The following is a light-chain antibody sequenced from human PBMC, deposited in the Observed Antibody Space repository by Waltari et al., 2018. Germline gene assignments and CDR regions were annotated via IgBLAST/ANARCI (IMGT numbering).Light chain of an antibody. CDR2: GAS. J-gene: IGKJ1*01. CDR3: QQHGSSPQT. V-gene: IGKV3-20*01. CDR1: QTVSSSY. Sequence: EIVLTQSPGTLSLSPGERATLSCRASQTVSSSYLAWYQQKPGQAPRLLIYGASSRATGIPDRFSGSGSGTDFTLIISRLEPEDFAVYYCQQHGSSPQTFGQGTNVEIK.